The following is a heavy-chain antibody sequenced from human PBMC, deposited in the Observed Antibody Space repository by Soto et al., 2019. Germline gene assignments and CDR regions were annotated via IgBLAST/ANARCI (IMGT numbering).Heavy chain of an antibody. CDR2: ISYDGSNK. V-gene: IGHV3-30*18. Sequence: GGSLRLSCADSGFTFSSYGMHWVRQAPSKGLEWVAVISYDGSNKYYADSVKGRFTISRDNSKNTLYLQMNSLRAEDTAVYYCAKSLNYDFWSGNYGMDVWGQGTTVTVSS. J-gene: IGHJ6*02. D-gene: IGHD3-3*01. CDR1: GFTFSSYG. CDR3: AKSLNYDFWSGNYGMDV.